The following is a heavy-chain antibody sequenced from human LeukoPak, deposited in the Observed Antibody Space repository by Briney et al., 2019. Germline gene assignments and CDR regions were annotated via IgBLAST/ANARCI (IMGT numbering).Heavy chain of an antibody. CDR3: ARGPHPTYYDILTGYYNGPEYYMDV. CDR1: GFTFSDYY. D-gene: IGHD3-9*01. J-gene: IGHJ6*03. V-gene: IGHV3-11*01. Sequence: PGGSLRLSCAASGFTFSDYYMSWIRQAPGKGLEWVSYISTSGSTIYYADSVKGRFTISRDNAKNSLYLQMNSLRAEDTAVYYCARGPHPTYYDILTGYYNGPEYYMDVWGKGTTVTISS. CDR2: ISTSGSTI.